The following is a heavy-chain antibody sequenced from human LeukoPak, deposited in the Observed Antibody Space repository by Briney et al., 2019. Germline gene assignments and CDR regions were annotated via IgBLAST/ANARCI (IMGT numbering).Heavy chain of an antibody. D-gene: IGHD2-2*01. J-gene: IGHJ5*02. CDR2: IYHSGST. CDR3: ASTRSTSSNWFDP. CDR1: GYSISSGYY. Sequence: TSETLSLTCAVSGYSISSGYYWGWIRQPPGKGVEWIGSIYHSGSTYYNPSLKSRVTISVDTSKNQFSLKLSSVTAADTAVYYCASTRSTSSNWFDPWGQGTLVTVSS. V-gene: IGHV4-38-2*01.